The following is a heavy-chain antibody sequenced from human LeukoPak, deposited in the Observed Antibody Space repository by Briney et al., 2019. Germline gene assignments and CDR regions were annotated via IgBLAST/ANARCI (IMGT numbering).Heavy chain of an antibody. D-gene: IGHD4-23*01. V-gene: IGHV3-7*03. Sequence: PGGSLRRSCAASGFTFSAYWMSWVRQAPGKGLEWVANIKQDGSDKYDVDSVKGRFTISRDNAKNSLYLQMNSLRAEDTAVYYCARKTVVGSSFDYWGQGTPVTVSS. CDR2: IKQDGSDK. CDR3: ARKTVVGSSFDY. CDR1: GFTFSAYW. J-gene: IGHJ4*02.